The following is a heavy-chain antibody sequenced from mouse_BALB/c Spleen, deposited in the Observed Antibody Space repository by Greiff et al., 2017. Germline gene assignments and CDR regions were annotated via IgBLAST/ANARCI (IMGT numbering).Heavy chain of an antibody. V-gene: IGHV5-6-4*01. CDR1: GFTFSSYT. J-gene: IGHJ2*01. Sequence: EVKVVESGGGLVKPGGSLKLSCAASGFTFSSYTMSWVRQTPEKRLEWVATISSGGSYTYYPDSVKGRFTISRDNAKNTLYLQMSSLKSEDTAMYYCTRGEVRRDYWGQGTTLTVSS. CDR2: ISSGGSYT. D-gene: IGHD2-14*01. CDR3: TRGEVRRDY.